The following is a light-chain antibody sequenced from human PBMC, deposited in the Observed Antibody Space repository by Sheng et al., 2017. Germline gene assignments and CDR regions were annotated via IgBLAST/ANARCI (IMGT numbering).Light chain of an antibody. CDR1: SSNIGAGYD. J-gene: IGLJ1*01. CDR2: DNT. CDR3: QSYDGSLSGCV. V-gene: IGLV1-40*01. Sequence: QSVLTQPPSVSGAPGQRVTISCTGSSSNIGAGYDVHWYQQLPGTAPKLLIYDNTNRPSGVPGRFSGSKSEDEADYYCQSYDGSLSGCVFGTGTKVTVL.